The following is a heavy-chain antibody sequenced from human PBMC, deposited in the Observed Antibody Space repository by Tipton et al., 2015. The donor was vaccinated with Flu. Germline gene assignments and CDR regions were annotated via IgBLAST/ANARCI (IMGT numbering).Heavy chain of an antibody. D-gene: IGHD3-10*01. Sequence: TLSLTCSVSGDSIGSRYFWGWIRQPPGKGLEWIGNVHQTGSTYYNPSLRSRVTMSVDSSRNQFSLRLSSVTAADTAVYYCATTTYYYGSGSHDYWGQGTLVTVSS. CDR3: ATTTYYYGSGSHDY. CDR2: VHQTGST. V-gene: IGHV4-38-2*01. J-gene: IGHJ4*02. CDR1: GDSIGSRYF.